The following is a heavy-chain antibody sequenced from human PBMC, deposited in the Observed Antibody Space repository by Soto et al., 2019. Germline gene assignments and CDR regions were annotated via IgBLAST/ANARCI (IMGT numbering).Heavy chain of an antibody. CDR3: AASIFYYCLDV. J-gene: IGHJ6*02. CDR2: IYPGDSDT. V-gene: IGHV5-51*01. CDR1: GYTFTNYW. Sequence: GESLKISCKGSGYTFTNYWIGWVRQMPGKGLEWMGIIYPGDSDTKYNPSFQGQVTISADKSITTTYLQWSSLKASDTAIYYCAASIFYYCLDVCGQGTTVTVSS.